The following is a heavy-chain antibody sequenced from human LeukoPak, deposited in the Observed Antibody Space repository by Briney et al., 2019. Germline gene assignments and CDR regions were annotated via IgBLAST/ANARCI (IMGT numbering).Heavy chain of an antibody. V-gene: IGHV4-30-2*01. CDR1: GGSISSGGYS. CDR3: ARVLKWGGYSYGLTNHGGYYYGMDV. CDR2: IYHSGST. Sequence: SETLSLTCAVSGGSISSGGYSWSWIRQPPGKGLEWIGYIYHSGSTYYNPSLKSRVTISVDRSKNQFSLKLSSVTAADTAVYYCARVLKWGGYSYGLTNHGGYYYGMDVWGQGTTVTVSS. J-gene: IGHJ6*02. D-gene: IGHD5-18*01.